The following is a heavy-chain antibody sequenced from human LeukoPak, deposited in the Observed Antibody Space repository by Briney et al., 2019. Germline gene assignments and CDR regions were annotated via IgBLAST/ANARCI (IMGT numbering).Heavy chain of an antibody. CDR2: ISSSSNYI. J-gene: IGHJ4*02. D-gene: IGHD3-10*01. Sequence: PGGSLRLSCAPSGLTFSIYSMNWVRQAPGKGLEWVSSISSSSNYIYYADSVKGRFTISRDNPKNSLYLQMNSLRAEDTAVYYCARVPHAMIRGVIIAEFYFDYWGKGTLVTVSS. V-gene: IGHV3-21*01. CDR3: ARVPHAMIRGVIIAEFYFDY. CDR1: GLTFSIYS.